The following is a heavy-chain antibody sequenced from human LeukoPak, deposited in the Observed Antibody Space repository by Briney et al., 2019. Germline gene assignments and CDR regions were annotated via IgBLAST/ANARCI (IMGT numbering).Heavy chain of an antibody. CDR3: AKDPIAAAVTYYYYYMDV. CDR2: ISGSGGST. V-gene: IGHV3-23*01. Sequence: GGSLRLSCAASGFTFSSYAMSWVRQAPGKGLEWVSAISGSGGSTYYADSVKGRFTISRDNSKNTLYLQMNSLRAEDTAVYYRAKDPIAAAVTYYYYYMDVWGKGTTVTVSS. J-gene: IGHJ6*03. CDR1: GFTFSSYA. D-gene: IGHD6-13*01.